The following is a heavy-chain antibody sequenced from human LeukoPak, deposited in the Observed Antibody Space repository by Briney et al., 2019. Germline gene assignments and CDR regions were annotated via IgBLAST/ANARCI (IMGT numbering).Heavy chain of an antibody. V-gene: IGHV4-59*01. CDR3: ARLAYCGGDCYSDAFDI. J-gene: IGHJ3*02. CDR1: GGSIRSAY. Sequence: SETLSLTCSVSGGSIRSAYWSWIRKSPGKGLEWIGYIHYSGITNYNPSLKSRVSISVDTSKNQLSLRLGSVTAADTAVYYCARLAYCGGDCYSDAFDIWGQGTMVTVSS. D-gene: IGHD2-21*02. CDR2: IHYSGIT.